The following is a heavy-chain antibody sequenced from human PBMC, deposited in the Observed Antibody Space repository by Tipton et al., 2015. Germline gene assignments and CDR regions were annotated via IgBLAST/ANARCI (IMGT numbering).Heavy chain of an antibody. CDR2: ISGAGGST. CDR3: ARGQLSIFDNWLDP. V-gene: IGHV3-23*02. D-gene: IGHD3-3*01. CDR1: GFTFSNYA. J-gene: IGHJ5*02. Sequence: SLRLSCATSGFTFSNYAMNWVRQAPGKGLEWVSVISGAGGSTYYEGSVRGRFTISRDNSKNTLYLQMNSLRADDTAVYYCARGQLSIFDNWLDPWGQGTLVTVSS.